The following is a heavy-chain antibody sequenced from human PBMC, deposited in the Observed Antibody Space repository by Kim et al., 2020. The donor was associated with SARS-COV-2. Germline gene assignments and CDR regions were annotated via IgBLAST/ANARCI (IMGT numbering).Heavy chain of an antibody. J-gene: IGHJ6*02. CDR1: GFTFSSYE. CDR2: ISSSGSTI. CDR3: ARDKESHGPPSAAIWSYYYYYGMDV. Sequence: GGSLRLSCAASGFTFSSYEMNWVRQAPGKGLEWVSYISSSGSTIYYADSVKGRFTISRDNAKNSLYLQMNSLRAEDTAVYYCARDKESHGPPSAAIWSYYYYYGMDVWGQGTTVTVSS. V-gene: IGHV3-48*03. D-gene: IGHD2-2*02.